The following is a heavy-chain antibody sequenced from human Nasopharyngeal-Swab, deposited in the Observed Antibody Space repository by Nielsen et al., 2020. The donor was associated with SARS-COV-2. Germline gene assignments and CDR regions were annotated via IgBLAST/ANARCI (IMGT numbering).Heavy chain of an antibody. CDR3: ARDLSSIWTSGLGV. V-gene: IGHV3-72*01. CDR2: SRNKANSYTT. CDR1: GFTFSAHY. D-gene: IGHD6-13*01. Sequence: GESLKISCAASGFTFSAHYMDWVRQARGKGLEWVGRSRNKANSYTTEYAASVKGRFTISRDDSKNSLYLQMSSLRTEDTALYYCARDLSSIWTSGLGVWGQGTTVIVSS. J-gene: IGHJ6*02.